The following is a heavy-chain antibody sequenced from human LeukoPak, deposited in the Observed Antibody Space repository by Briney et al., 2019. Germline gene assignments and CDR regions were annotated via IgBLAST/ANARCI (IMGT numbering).Heavy chain of an antibody. CDR2: IIPIFGTA. V-gene: IGHV1-69*13. Sequence: SVKVSCKASGGTFSSYAISWVRQAPGQGLEWMGGIIPIFGTANYAQKFQGRVTITADESTSTAYMELSSLRSEDTDVYCCARRTTVTNAYTWFDPWAQGNLVPVSS. CDR3: ARRTTVTNAYTWFDP. J-gene: IGHJ5*02. CDR1: GGTFSSYA. D-gene: IGHD4-17*01.